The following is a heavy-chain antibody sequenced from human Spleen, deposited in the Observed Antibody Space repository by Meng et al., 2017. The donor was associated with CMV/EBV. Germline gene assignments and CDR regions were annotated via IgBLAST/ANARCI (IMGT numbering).Heavy chain of an antibody. V-gene: IGHV6-1*01. J-gene: IGHJ4*02. CDR1: GASVSSNSAA. Sequence: SETLSLTCAISGASVSSNSAAWNWIRQSPSRGLEWLGRTYYRSKWYNDYAVSVKSRITINPDTSKNQFSLQLNSVTPEDTAVYYCARDLAPGYSSGWYSGYFDYWGQGTLVTVSS. D-gene: IGHD6-19*01. CDR2: TYYRSKWYN. CDR3: ARDLAPGYSSGWYSGYFDY.